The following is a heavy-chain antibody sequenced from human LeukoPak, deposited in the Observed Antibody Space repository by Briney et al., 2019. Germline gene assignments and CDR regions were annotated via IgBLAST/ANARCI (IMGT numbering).Heavy chain of an antibody. D-gene: IGHD2-15*01. CDR1: GYTFTSYG. CDR2: ISTYNGNT. J-gene: IGHJ4*02. CDR3: ARDLLYCSGGSCPFDY. V-gene: IGHV1-18*01. Sequence: GASLKVSCKASGYTFTSYGISWVRQAPGQGLEWMGWISTYNGNTNYAQKLQGRVTMTTDTSTSTAYMELRSLRSDDTAVYYCARDLLYCSGGSCPFDYWGQGTLVTVSS.